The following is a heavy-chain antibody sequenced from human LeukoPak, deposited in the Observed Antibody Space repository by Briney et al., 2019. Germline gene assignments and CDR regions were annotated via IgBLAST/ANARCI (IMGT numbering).Heavy chain of an antibody. D-gene: IGHD1-14*01. V-gene: IGHV3-23*01. CDR2: INGVAVST. Sequence: AGSLRLSCAASGFIIRYSGMSWVRQAPGKGLQWVSSINGVAVSTYYADSVKGRLTISRDNPTNSLYLQRNIMTAEETAVYHCARDISNSFDYWGQGTLVTVSS. J-gene: IGHJ4*02. CDR1: GFIIRYSG. CDR3: ARDISNSFDY.